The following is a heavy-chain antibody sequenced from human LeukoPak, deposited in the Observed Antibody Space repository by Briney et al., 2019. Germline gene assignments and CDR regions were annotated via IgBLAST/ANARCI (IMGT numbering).Heavy chain of an antibody. J-gene: IGHJ3*02. D-gene: IGHD3-22*01. CDR2: IRSKANSYAT. V-gene: IGHV3-73*01. CDR3: TGGTMNAFDI. CDR1: GFTFSGSA. Sequence: PGGSLRLSCAASGFTFSGSAMHWVRQASGKGLEWVGRIRSKANSYATAYAASVKGRFTISRDDSKNTAYLQMNSLKTEDTAVYYCTGGTMNAFDIWGEGTMVTVSS.